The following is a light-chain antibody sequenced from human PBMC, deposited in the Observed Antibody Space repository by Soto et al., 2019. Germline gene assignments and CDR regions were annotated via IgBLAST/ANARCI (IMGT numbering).Light chain of an antibody. V-gene: IGKV3-11*01. J-gene: IGKJ5*01. CDR2: DAS. CDR3: QQRSNWPIT. Sequence: IMMTQSPATLSVTQGERATLSCRASQSVRSNLAWYQQKPGQAPRLLIYDASTRATGIPARISGSGSGTDFTLTISSLEPEDFAVYYCQQRSNWPITFGQGTRLEI. CDR1: QSVRSN.